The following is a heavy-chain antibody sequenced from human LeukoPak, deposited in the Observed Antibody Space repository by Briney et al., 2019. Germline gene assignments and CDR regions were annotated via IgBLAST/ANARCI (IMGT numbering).Heavy chain of an antibody. CDR3: ARAKRNGFDI. V-gene: IGHV3-48*01. CDR1: GFTFSNYS. Sequence: GGSLRLSCAASGFTFSNYSMNWVRQAPGKGLEWVSYIRSSSSTIYYADSVKGRFTISRDNAKNSLYLQMNSLRAEDTAVCYCARAKRNGFDIWGQGTMVTVSS. CDR2: IRSSSSTI. J-gene: IGHJ3*02.